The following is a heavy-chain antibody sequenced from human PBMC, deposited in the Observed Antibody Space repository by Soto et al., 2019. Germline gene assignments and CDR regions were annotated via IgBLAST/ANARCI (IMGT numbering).Heavy chain of an antibody. Sequence: VKVSCKASGGTFSSYAISWVRQAPGQGLEWMGGIIPIFGTANYAQKFQGRVTITADKSTSTAYMELSSLRSEDTAVYYCARDSRFLEWLSWFDPWGQGTLVTVSS. D-gene: IGHD3-3*01. J-gene: IGHJ5*02. CDR3: ARDSRFLEWLSWFDP. CDR1: GGTFSSYA. V-gene: IGHV1-69*06. CDR2: IIPIFGTA.